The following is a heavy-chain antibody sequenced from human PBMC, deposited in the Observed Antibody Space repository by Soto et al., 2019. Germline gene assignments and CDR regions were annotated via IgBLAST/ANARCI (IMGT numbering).Heavy chain of an antibody. D-gene: IGHD3-16*01. CDR3: ARPWGQLSTYYYGMDT. Sequence: QVQLVESGGGVVQPGRSLTLSCVASGFTFRNYAMHWVRQAPGKGLEWVATISYDGDNKYYTDSVKGPFTISRDNSKNTLYLQMNSLRPEDTAVYYCARPWGQLSTYYYGMDTWGQGTTVTVSS. V-gene: IGHV3-30-3*01. CDR1: GFTFRNYA. CDR2: ISYDGDNK. J-gene: IGHJ6*02.